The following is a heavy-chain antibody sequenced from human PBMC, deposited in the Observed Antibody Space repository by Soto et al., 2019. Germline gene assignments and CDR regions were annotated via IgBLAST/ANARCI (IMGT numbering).Heavy chain of an antibody. CDR2: LSGSGTST. D-gene: IGHD6-19*01. CDR1: GYSFVNYA. Sequence: GGSLRLSFAASGYSFVNYAMNWVRQAPGKGLEWVSGLSGSGTSTYYADSVKGRFTISRDNSRDTLFLQMNSLTADDTAVYYCAKATTNGGWFNPFDSWGQGALVTGSS. CDR3: AKATTNGGWFNPFDS. J-gene: IGHJ4*02. V-gene: IGHV3-23*01.